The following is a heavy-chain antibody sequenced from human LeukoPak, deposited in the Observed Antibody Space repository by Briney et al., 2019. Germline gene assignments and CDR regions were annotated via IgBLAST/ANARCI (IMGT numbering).Heavy chain of an antibody. V-gene: IGHV5-51*01. CDR2: IYPGDSDT. CDR1: GYRFTNYW. CDR3: VLAGSGSYYFDY. Sequence: GESLRISCKGFGYRFTNYWIGWVRQMPGKDLEWMGIIYPGDSDTRCSPSFQGQVTISADKSINTAYLQWSSLKASDTAMYYCVLAGSGSYYFDYWGQGILVTVSS. D-gene: IGHD3-10*01. J-gene: IGHJ4*02.